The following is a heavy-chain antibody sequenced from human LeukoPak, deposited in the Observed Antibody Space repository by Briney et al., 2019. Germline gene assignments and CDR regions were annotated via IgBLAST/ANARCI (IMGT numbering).Heavy chain of an antibody. CDR2: IRYDGSNK. J-gene: IGHJ3*02. CDR3: AKEASDIVVVVAVNDAFDI. D-gene: IGHD2-15*01. CDR1: GFTFSSYW. Sequence: GGSLRLSCAASGFTFSSYWMSWVRQAPGKGLEWVAFIRYDGSNKYYADSVKGRFTISRDNSKNTLYLQMNSLRAEDTAVYYCAKEASDIVVVVAVNDAFDIWGQGTMVTVSS. V-gene: IGHV3-30*02.